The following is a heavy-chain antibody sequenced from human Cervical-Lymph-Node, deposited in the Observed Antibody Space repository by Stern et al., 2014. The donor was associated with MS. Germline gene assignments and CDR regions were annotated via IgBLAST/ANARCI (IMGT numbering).Heavy chain of an antibody. CDR1: GYTFTGYY. V-gene: IGHV1-2*06. CDR2: INPNSGGT. CDR3: ARSNYCSGGSCYCYYGMDV. Sequence: VQLVESGAEVKKPGASVKVSCKASGYTFTGYYMHWVRQAPGQGLEWMGRINPNSGGTNYAQKLQGRVTMTRDTSISTAYMELSRLRSDGTAVYYCARSNYCSGGSCYCYYGMDVWGQGTTVTVSS. D-gene: IGHD2-15*01. J-gene: IGHJ6*02.